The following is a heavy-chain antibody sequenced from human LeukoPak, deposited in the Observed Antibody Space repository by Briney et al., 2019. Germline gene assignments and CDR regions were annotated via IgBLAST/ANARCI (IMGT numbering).Heavy chain of an antibody. Sequence: GESLKISCKGSGYSFTRYWIGWVRQMPGKGLEWMGIIYPGDSDTRYSPSFQGQVTISADKSISTAYLQWSSLKASDTAMYYCTRLEQQLVEHYYYYGMDVWGQGTTVTVSS. J-gene: IGHJ6*02. D-gene: IGHD6-13*01. CDR3: TRLEQQLVEHYYYYGMDV. CDR1: GYSFTRYW. CDR2: IYPGDSDT. V-gene: IGHV5-51*01.